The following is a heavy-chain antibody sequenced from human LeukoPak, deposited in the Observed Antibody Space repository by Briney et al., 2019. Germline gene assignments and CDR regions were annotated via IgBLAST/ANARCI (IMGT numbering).Heavy chain of an antibody. CDR3: ARGGRATMCFFDY. V-gene: IGHV1-18*01. CDR2: ISAYNGNT. J-gene: IGHJ4*02. D-gene: IGHD3-16*01. Sequence: ASVKVSCKASGYTFTSYGISWVRQAPGHGLEWMGWISAYNGNTNYAQKLPGRVTMATDTSKSTAYMELRRLRSDDTAVYYCARGGRATMCFFDYWGQGTLVTVSS. CDR1: GYTFTSYG.